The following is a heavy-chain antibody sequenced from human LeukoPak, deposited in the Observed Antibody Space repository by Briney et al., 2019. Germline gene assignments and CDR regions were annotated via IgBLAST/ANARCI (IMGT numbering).Heavy chain of an antibody. CDR3: AREGTKPYNWFDP. D-gene: IGHD2-8*01. CDR2: ISSSGSTI. Sequence: GGSLRLSCAASGFTFSSYEMIWVRQAPGKGLEWVSYISSSGSTIYYADSVRGRFTISRDNAKNSLYLQVNSLRADDTAVYYCAREGTKPYNWFDPWGPGTLVTVSS. V-gene: IGHV3-48*03. J-gene: IGHJ5*02. CDR1: GFTFSSYE.